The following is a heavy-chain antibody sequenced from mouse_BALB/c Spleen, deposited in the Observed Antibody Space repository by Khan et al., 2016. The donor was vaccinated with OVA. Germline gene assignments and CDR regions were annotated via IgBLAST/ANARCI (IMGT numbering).Heavy chain of an antibody. CDR1: GYTFTSYT. Sequence: VQLQQSGAELARPGASVKMSCKASGYTFTSYTIHWIKKRPGQGLEWIGYINPSNDYTNYNQTFKDKATLTTDKSSTTAYMQLSSLTSDDSAVSNGVEDGAYQRNGGWVAYWCQGTLVTVSA. CDR3: VEDGAYQRNGGWVAY. D-gene: IGHD2-14*01. J-gene: IGHJ3*01. CDR2: INPSNDYT. V-gene: IGHV1-4*01.